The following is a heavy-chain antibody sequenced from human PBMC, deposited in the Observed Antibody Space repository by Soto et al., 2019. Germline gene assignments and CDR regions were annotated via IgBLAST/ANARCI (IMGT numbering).Heavy chain of an antibody. Sequence: QVQLQESGTGLVKPSQTLSLTCSVSGGSISSGDYYWNWIRQPPGKGLEWIGHIYYSGSTYYNSSLKSRVTISLDTTKNQCSLKLSSVTAADTAGYYCAGQHTAGSYYDLGSYYYYYAMDVWGQGTTVTVSS. J-gene: IGHJ6*02. D-gene: IGHD3-10*01. CDR3: AGQHTAGSYYDLGSYYYYYAMDV. CDR1: GGSISSGDYY. CDR2: IYYSGST. V-gene: IGHV4-30-4*01.